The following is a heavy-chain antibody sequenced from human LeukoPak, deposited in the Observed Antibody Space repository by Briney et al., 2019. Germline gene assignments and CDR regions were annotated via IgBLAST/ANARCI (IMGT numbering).Heavy chain of an antibody. CDR2: ISGSGGST. V-gene: IGHV3-23*01. D-gene: IGHD3-9*01. CDR3: ARDHSYYDILTGYSPGDY. J-gene: IGHJ4*02. CDR1: GFTFSSYA. Sequence: GGSLRLSCAASGFTFSSYAMSWVRQAPGKGLEWVSAISGSGGSTYYADSVKGRFTISRDNSKNTLYLQMNSLRAEDTAVYYCARDHSYYDILTGYSPGDYWGQGTLVTVSS.